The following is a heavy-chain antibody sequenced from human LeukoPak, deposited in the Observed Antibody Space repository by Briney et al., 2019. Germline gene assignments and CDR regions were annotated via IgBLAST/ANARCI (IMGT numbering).Heavy chain of an antibody. J-gene: IGHJ4*02. CDR2: IIPILGIA. CDR3: ARDKSPHGIAVAGADY. V-gene: IGHV1-69*04. CDR1: GGTFSSYA. D-gene: IGHD6-19*01. Sequence: ASVKVSCKASGGTFSSYAISWVRQAPGQGLEWMGRIIPILGIANYAQKFQDRVTITADKSTSTAYMELSSLRSEDTAVYYCARDKSPHGIAVAGADYWSQGTLVTVSS.